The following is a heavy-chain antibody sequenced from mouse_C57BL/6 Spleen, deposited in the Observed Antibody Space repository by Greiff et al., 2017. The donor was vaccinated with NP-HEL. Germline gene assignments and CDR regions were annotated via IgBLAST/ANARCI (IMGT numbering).Heavy chain of an antibody. Sequence: EVQLVESEGGLVQPGSSMKLSCTASGFTFSDYYMAWVRQVPEKGLEWVANINYDGSSTYYLDSLKSRFIISRDNAKNILYLQMSSLKSEDTATYYCARLGYAMDYWGQGTSVTVSS. CDR1: GFTFSDYY. J-gene: IGHJ4*01. D-gene: IGHD4-1*01. CDR3: ARLGYAMDY. V-gene: IGHV5-16*01. CDR2: INYDGSST.